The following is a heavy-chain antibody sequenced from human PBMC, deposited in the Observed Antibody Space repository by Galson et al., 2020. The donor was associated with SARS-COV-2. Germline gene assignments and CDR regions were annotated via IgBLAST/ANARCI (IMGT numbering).Heavy chain of an antibody. V-gene: IGHV4-39*07. Sequence: SQTLSLTCTVPGGSISSSSYYWGWIRQPPGKGLEWIGSIYYSGSTYYNPSLKSRVTISVDTSKNQFSLKLSSVTAADTAVYYCASSVAVLLWFGEVLSPKFDPWGQGTLVTVSS. D-gene: IGHD3-10*01. CDR2: IYYSGST. J-gene: IGHJ5*02. CDR1: GGSISSSSYY. CDR3: ASSVAVLLWFGEVLSPKFDP.